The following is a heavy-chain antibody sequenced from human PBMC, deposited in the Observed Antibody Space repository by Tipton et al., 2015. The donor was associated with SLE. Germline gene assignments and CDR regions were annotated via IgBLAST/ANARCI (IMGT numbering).Heavy chain of an antibody. J-gene: IGHJ5*02. CDR2: IHLLGAT. CDR1: GESLSGYY. D-gene: IGHD3-9*01. Sequence: TLSLTCALSGESLSGYYWSWIRQSPGKGLEWIGQIHLLGATDYNPSLKSRVTISVDTSKNQFSLKMSSVTAADTAVYYCARDLQPSIERYFDWLGGWFDPWGQGTLVTVSS. V-gene: IGHV4-34*01. CDR3: ARDLQPSIERYFDWLGGWFDP.